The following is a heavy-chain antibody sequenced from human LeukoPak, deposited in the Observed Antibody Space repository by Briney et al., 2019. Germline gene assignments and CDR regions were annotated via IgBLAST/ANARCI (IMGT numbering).Heavy chain of an antibody. D-gene: IGHD2-21*02. Sequence: KPSETLSLTCTVSGGSISSYYWSWIRQPPGKGLEWIGYIYYSGSTNYNPSLKSRVTISVDTSKNQFSLKLSSVTAADTAVYYCARRVVVTALGAFDIWGQGTMVTVSS. V-gene: IGHV4-59*08. CDR1: GGSISSYY. J-gene: IGHJ3*02. CDR3: ARRVVVTALGAFDI. CDR2: IYYSGST.